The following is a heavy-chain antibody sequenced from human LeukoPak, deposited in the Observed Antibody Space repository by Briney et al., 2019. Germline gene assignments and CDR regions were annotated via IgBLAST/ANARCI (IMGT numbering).Heavy chain of an antibody. CDR3: AKGRLSYDY. V-gene: IGHV3-30-3*01. CDR2: ISYGGNNK. Sequence: GGSLRLSCAASGFTFSNYAMHWVRQAPGKGLEWVAVISYGGNNKYYADSVKGRFTISRDNSKNTLYLQMNSLRAEDTAVYYCAKGRLSYDYWGQGTLVTVSS. CDR1: GFTFSNYA. J-gene: IGHJ4*02. D-gene: IGHD3-16*02.